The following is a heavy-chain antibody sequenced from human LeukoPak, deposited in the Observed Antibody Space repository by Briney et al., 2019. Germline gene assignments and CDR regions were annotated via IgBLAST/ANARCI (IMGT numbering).Heavy chain of an antibody. D-gene: IGHD2-2*01. CDR3: ARDYCSSTSCYSVYYYYYMDV. CDR2: ISYDGSNK. J-gene: IGHJ6*03. V-gene: IGHV3-30-3*01. Sequence: QPGRSLRLSCAASGFTFSSYAMHWVRQAPGKGLEWVAVISYDGSNKYYADSVKGRFTISRDNSKNTLYLQMSSLRAEDTAVYYCARDYCSSTSCYSVYYYYYMDVWGKGTTVTVSS. CDR1: GFTFSSYA.